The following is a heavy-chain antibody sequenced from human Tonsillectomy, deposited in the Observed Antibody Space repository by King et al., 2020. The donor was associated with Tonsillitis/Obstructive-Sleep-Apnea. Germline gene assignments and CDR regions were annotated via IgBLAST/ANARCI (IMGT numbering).Heavy chain of an antibody. Sequence: VQLVESGGGLVQPGGSLRLSCAASGFTVSSNYMSWVRQAQGKGLEWGSVIYSGGSTYYADSVKGRFTISRDNSKNTLYVQMNSLRAEDTAVYYCAREGGGYYMDVWGKGTTVTVSS. J-gene: IGHJ6*03. CDR3: AREGGGYYMDV. D-gene: IGHD3-16*01. CDR2: IYSGGST. V-gene: IGHV3-66*01. CDR1: GFTVSSNY.